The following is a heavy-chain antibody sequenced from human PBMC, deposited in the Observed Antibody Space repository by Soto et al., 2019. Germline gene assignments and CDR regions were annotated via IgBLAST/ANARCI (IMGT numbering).Heavy chain of an antibody. Sequence: QVQLQQWGAGLLKPSETLSLTCAVYGGSFSGYYWSWIRQPPGKGLEWIGEINHSGSTNYNPSLKSRLTISVDTSKNQFSLKLSSVTAADTAVYYCARGGEIVVVPAAKGAYNWFDPWGQGTLVTVSS. V-gene: IGHV4-34*01. CDR1: GGSFSGYY. J-gene: IGHJ5*02. CDR3: ARGGEIVVVPAAKGAYNWFDP. D-gene: IGHD2-2*01. CDR2: INHSGST.